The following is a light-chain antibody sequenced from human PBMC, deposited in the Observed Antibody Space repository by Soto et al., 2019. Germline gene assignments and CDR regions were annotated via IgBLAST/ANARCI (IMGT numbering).Light chain of an antibody. CDR1: SSDVGGYNY. CDR2: DVS. J-gene: IGLJ2*01. V-gene: IGLV2-14*01. Sequence: QCVLTQPASVSGSPGQSSTISCTGTSSDVGGYNYVSWYQQHPGKAPKLMIYDVSNRPSGVSNRFSGSKSGNTASLTISGLQAEDEADYYCSSYTSSSTLFGGGTQLTVL. CDR3: SSYTSSSTL.